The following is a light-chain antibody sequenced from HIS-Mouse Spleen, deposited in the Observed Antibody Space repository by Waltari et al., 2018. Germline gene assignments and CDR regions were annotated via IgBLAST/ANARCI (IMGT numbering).Light chain of an antibody. CDR1: SPNIGAVYA. CDR2: GNS. CDR3: QSYDSSLSGSV. Sequence: QSVLTQPPSVSGAPGQRVTIPCTGSSPNIGAVYAVHWYQQLPGTAPKLLIYGNSNRPSGVPDRFSGSKSGTSASLAITGLQAEDEADYYCQSYDSSLSGSVFGGGTKLTVL. V-gene: IGLV1-40*01. J-gene: IGLJ3*02.